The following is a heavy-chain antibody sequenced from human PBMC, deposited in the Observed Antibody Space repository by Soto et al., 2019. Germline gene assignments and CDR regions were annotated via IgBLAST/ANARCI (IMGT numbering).Heavy chain of an antibody. CDR2: MFHSGST. Sequence: SETLSLTCTVSGGSITSGGHYWAWIRQHPGKGLEWIGYMFHSGSTHYNPSLKSRISISVDTSKNQFSLKLSSVTAADTAVYYCARVTDPVVTAPKDYYYYGMDVWGQGTTVTVS. CDR3: ARVTDPVVTAPKDYYYYGMDV. V-gene: IGHV4-31*03. CDR1: GGSITSGGHY. J-gene: IGHJ6*02. D-gene: IGHD2-21*02.